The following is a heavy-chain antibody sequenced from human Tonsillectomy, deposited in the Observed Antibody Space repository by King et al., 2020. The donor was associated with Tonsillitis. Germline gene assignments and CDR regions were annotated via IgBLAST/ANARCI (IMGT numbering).Heavy chain of an antibody. CDR1: GGTFSSYA. Sequence: VQLVESGAEVRKPGSSVKVSCKASGGTFSSYAISWVRQAPGQGLEWMGGIIPIFGTANYAQKFQGRVTITADESTRTAYMELSSLRSEDTAVYYCASGVPSPPFYHYYMDVWGKGTTVTVSS. V-gene: IGHV1-69*01. D-gene: IGHD3-3*01. CDR2: IIPIFGTA. J-gene: IGHJ6*03. CDR3: ASGVPSPPFYHYYMDV.